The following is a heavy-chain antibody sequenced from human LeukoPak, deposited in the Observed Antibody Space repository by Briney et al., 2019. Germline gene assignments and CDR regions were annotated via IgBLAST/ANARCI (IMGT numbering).Heavy chain of an antibody. Sequence: ASVKVSCKASGYTFTSYCISWVRQAPGQGPEWMGWISAYNGNTNYAQKLQGRVTMTTDTSTSTAYMELRGLRSDDTAVYYCARDQAATNTQVRFCLDWGQGTLVTVSS. D-gene: IGHD3-9*01. CDR2: ISAYNGNT. J-gene: IGHJ4*02. CDR3: ARDQAATNTQVRFCLD. CDR1: GYTFTSYC. V-gene: IGHV1-18*01.